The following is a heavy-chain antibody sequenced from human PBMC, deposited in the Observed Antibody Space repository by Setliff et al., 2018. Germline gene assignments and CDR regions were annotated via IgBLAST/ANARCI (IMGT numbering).Heavy chain of an antibody. CDR3: ARAISGWYSAHYYYMDV. CDR2: IYTSGST. Sequence: SETLSLTCSVSGGSISSGSDYWTWIRQPAGKGLEWIGHIYTSGSTNYNPSLKSRVTISVDASKNQLSLNPRSVTAADTAVYYCARAISGWYSAHYYYMDVWGKGTTVTVSS. V-gene: IGHV4-61*09. CDR1: GGSISSGSDY. D-gene: IGHD6-13*01. J-gene: IGHJ6*03.